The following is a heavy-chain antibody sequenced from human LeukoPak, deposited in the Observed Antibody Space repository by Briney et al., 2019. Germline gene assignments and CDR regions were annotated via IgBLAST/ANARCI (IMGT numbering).Heavy chain of an antibody. D-gene: IGHD5-12*01. CDR1: GFTFSDYT. Sequence: PGGSLRLSCAASGFTFSDYTLNWVRQAPGKGLEWFSSISYSSEYIYYADSVEGRFTISRDNAKNSLHLQMNSLRAEDTAIYYCATDRGGYDPLDYWGQGTLVTVSS. J-gene: IGHJ4*02. CDR2: ISYSSEYI. CDR3: ATDRGGYDPLDY. V-gene: IGHV3-21*01.